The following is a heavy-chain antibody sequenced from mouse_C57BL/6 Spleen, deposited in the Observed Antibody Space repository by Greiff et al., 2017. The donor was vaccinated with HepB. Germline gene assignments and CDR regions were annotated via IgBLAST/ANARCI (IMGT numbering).Heavy chain of an antibody. CDR1: GYTFTSYW. J-gene: IGHJ4*01. CDR3: AKGGTDTVGAMDY. D-gene: IGHD1-1*01. Sequence: QVQLQQPGAELVMPGASVKLSCKASGYTFTSYWMHWVKQRPGQGLEWIGEIDPSDSYTNYNQKFKGKSTLTVDKSSSTAYMQLSSLTSEDSAVYYCAKGGTDTVGAMDYWGQGTSVTVSS. V-gene: IGHV1-69*01. CDR2: IDPSDSYT.